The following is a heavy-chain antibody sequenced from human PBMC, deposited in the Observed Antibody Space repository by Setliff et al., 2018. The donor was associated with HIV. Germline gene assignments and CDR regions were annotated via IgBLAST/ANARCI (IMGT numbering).Heavy chain of an antibody. Sequence: PSETLSLTCSVSGGSISNHYWSWIRQPPGKGLEWIGYIYYSGSTYYNPSLKSRVTISVDTSKNQFSLKLSSVTAADSAVYYCARIVATITCYDYWGQGTLVTVSS. CDR3: ARIVATITCYDY. V-gene: IGHV4-59*11. D-gene: IGHD5-12*01. J-gene: IGHJ4*02. CDR2: IYYSGST. CDR1: GGSISNHY.